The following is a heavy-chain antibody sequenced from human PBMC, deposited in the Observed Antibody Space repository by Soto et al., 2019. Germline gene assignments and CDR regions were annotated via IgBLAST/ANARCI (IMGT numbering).Heavy chain of an antibody. CDR3: ARVVITKGYYYYGMDV. Sequence: QVQLVQSGAEVKKPGASVKVSCKASGYTFTSYDINWVRQATGQGLEWMGWMNPNSGNTGYAQKFQGKVTMTRNTSISTAYMELSSLRSEDTAVYYCARVVITKGYYYYGMDVWGQGTTVTVSS. V-gene: IGHV1-8*01. CDR1: GYTFTSYD. D-gene: IGHD3-22*01. CDR2: MNPNSGNT. J-gene: IGHJ6*02.